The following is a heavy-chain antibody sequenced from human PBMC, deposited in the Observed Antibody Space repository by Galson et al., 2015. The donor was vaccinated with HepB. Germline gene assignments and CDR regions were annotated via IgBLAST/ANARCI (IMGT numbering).Heavy chain of an antibody. CDR3: ARHERNYGMDV. V-gene: IGHV1-69*06. D-gene: IGHD3-16*01. J-gene: IGHJ6*02. Sequence: SVKVSCKASGGTFSSYVISWVRQAPGQGLEWMGGTMPIFGRADNAQKFQGRVTITADKSTTTAYMELSSLRSEDTAVYYCARHERNYGMDVWGQGTTVTVSS. CDR2: TMPIFGRA. CDR1: GGTFSSYV.